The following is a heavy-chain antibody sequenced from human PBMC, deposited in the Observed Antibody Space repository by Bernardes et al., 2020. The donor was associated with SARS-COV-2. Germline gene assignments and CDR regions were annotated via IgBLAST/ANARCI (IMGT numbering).Heavy chain of an antibody. Sequence: SVKVSCKASGYTFTSYDINWVRQATGQGLEWMGWMNPNSGNTGYAQKFQGRVTMTRNTSISTAYMELSSLRSEDTAVYYCARGFRGSGSSVYDYWGQGTLVTVSS. D-gene: IGHD3-10*01. CDR1: GYTFTSYD. J-gene: IGHJ4*02. CDR2: MNPNSGNT. CDR3: ARGFRGSGSSVYDY. V-gene: IGHV1-8*01.